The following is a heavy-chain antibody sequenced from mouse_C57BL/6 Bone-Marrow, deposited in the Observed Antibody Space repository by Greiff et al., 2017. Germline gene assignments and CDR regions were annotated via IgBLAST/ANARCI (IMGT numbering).Heavy chain of an antibody. CDR1: GFNIKDYY. CDR2: IDPEDGET. D-gene: IGHD2-2*01. CDR3: AREMVTTRGAWFAY. J-gene: IGHJ3*01. V-gene: IGHV14-2*01. Sequence: EVKLQESGAELVKPGASVKLSCTASGFNIKDYYMHWVKPRTEQGLEWIGRIDPEDGETKYAPKFQGKATITADTSSNTAYLQLSSLTSEDTAVYYCAREMVTTRGAWFAYWGQGTLVTVSA.